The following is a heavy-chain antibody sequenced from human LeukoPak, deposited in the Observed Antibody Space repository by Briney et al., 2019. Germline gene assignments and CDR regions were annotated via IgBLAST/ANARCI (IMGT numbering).Heavy chain of an antibody. D-gene: IGHD2-2*01. J-gene: IGHJ5*02. V-gene: IGHV1-24*01. CDR2: FDPEDGET. Sequence: ASVKVSCKVSGYTLTELSMHWVRQAPGKGLEWMGGFDPEDGETIYAQKFQGRVTMTEDTSTDTAYMELSSLRSGDTAVYYCATDLGYCSSTSCYAFDPWGQGTLVTVSS. CDR1: GYTLTELS. CDR3: ATDLGYCSSTSCYAFDP.